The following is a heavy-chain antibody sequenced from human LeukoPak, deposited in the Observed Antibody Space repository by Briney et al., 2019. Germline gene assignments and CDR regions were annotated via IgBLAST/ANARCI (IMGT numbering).Heavy chain of an antibody. D-gene: IGHD5-24*01. Sequence: SVKVSFKASGFTFTNSAMQWVRQARGQRLEWIGWIVVASGNTKYAQKFQERVTITRDMSTSTAYMELSSLSPEDTAVYYCAAAPIEMQQRGFDYWGQGTLVTVSS. CDR2: IVVASGNT. J-gene: IGHJ4*02. CDR3: AAAPIEMQQRGFDY. V-gene: IGHV1-58*02. CDR1: GFTFTNSA.